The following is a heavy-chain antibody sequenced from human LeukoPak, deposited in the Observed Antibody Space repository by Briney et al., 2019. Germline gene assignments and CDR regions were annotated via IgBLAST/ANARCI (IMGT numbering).Heavy chain of an antibody. CDR3: AKDRVVATAYEFDY. Sequence: GGSLRLSCAASGFTFSSYGMHWVRQAPGKGLEWVAVISYDGSNKYYADSVKGRFTISRDNSKNTLYLQMNSLRAEDTAVYYCAKDRVVATAYEFDYWGQGTLVTVSP. CDR1: GFTFSSYG. D-gene: IGHD5-12*01. CDR2: ISYDGSNK. V-gene: IGHV3-30*18. J-gene: IGHJ4*02.